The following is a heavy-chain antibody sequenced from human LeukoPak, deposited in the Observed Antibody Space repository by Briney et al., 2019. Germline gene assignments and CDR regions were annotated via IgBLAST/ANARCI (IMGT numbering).Heavy chain of an antibody. V-gene: IGHV4-4*07. Sequence: SETLSLTCTVSGGSISSYYWTWIRQPAGRGLEWIGRTHTSGSTNYNPSLKSRVTMSVDTSKNQFSLKLSSVTAADTAVYYCARDTYYYGSGTYYFNYWGQGTLVTVSS. D-gene: IGHD3-10*01. CDR1: GGSISSYY. CDR2: THTSGST. J-gene: IGHJ4*02. CDR3: ARDTYYYGSGTYYFNY.